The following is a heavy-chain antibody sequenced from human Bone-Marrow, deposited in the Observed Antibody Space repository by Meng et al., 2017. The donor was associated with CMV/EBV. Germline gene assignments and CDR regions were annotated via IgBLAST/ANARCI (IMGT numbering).Heavy chain of an antibody. D-gene: IGHD3-10*01. Sequence: GGSLTLSCAASGVTFDDYAMHWVRQAPGKGLEWVSGVSWSGDKVAYADSVKGRFTISRDNAENSLYLQMNSPRAEDTALYYCAKDFLGYPYYRVSGGMDVWGQGNAGHRLL. J-gene: IGHJ6*02. V-gene: IGHV3-9*01. CDR1: GVTFDDYA. CDR2: VSWSGDKV. CDR3: AKDFLGYPYYRVSGGMDV.